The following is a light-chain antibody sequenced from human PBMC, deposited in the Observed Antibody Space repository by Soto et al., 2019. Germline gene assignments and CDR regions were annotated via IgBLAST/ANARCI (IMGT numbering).Light chain of an antibody. V-gene: IGKV1-39*01. Sequence: DIQMTQSPSYLSASVGDKVTLTCRASQSISGYLNWYHQKPGKAPAMVIHTSSTLQSGVPSRYRGTRSGTDFTLTISSLQPEDFGTFFCQQSYTTPYTFGQGTKVDIK. J-gene: IGKJ2*01. CDR3: QQSYTTPYT. CDR1: QSISGY. CDR2: TSS.